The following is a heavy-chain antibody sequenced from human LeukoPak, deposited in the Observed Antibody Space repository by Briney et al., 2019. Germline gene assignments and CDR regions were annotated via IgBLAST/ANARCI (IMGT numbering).Heavy chain of an antibody. J-gene: IGHJ4*02. D-gene: IGHD1-14*01. CDR2: IIPIFGTA. V-gene: IGHV1-69*13. CDR3: ARGVRPDYYFDY. Sequence: ASVKVSCKASGGTFSSYAISWVRRAPGQGLEWMGGIIPIFGTANYAQKFQGRVTITADESTSTAYMELSSLRSEDTAVYYCARGVRPDYYFDYWGQVTLVTVSS. CDR1: GGTFSSYA.